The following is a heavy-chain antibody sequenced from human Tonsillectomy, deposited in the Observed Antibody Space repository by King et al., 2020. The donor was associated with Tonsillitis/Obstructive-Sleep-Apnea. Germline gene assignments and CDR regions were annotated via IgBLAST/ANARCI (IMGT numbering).Heavy chain of an antibody. CDR2: MNPNSGNT. Sequence: HVQLVESGAEVKKPGASVKVSCKASGYTFTSYDVNWVRQATGQGLEWMGWMNPNSGNTGYAQKFQGRVTMTRNTSISTAYMELNSLRSEDTAVYYCAREMITFGGVIDPFDLWGRGTLVTVSS. J-gene: IGHJ2*01. CDR1: GYTFTSYD. CDR3: AREMITFGGVIDPFDL. D-gene: IGHD3-16*02. V-gene: IGHV1-8*01.